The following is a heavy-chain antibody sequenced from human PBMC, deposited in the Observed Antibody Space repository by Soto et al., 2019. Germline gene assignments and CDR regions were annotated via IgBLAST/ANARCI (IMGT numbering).Heavy chain of an antibody. CDR3: AKVLEGESTVDY. D-gene: IGHD3-16*01. V-gene: IGHV3-23*01. CDR2: ISGSGGST. J-gene: IGHJ4*02. Sequence: EVQLLESGGGLVQPGGSLRLSCAASGFTFSSYAMSWVRQAPGKGLEWVSAISGSGGSTYYADSVKGRFTISRDNSNNTLYLQMNSLRAEDTAVYYCAKVLEGESTVDYWGQGTLVTVSS. CDR1: GFTFSSYA.